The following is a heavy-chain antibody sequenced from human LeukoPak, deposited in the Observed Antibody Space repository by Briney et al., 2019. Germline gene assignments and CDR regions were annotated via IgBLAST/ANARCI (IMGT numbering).Heavy chain of an antibody. CDR1: GYTFTSYY. Sequence: GASVTVSCKASGYTFTSYYMHWVRQAPGQGLEWMGIINPSGGRTNYAQKFQGRVTMTRDTATSTVYIVLSSLRSEDTAVYYCARKYGTATLDLFDYWGQGTLVTVSS. V-gene: IGHV1-46*01. CDR2: INPSGGRT. J-gene: IGHJ4*02. D-gene: IGHD2-15*01. CDR3: ARKYGTATLDLFDY.